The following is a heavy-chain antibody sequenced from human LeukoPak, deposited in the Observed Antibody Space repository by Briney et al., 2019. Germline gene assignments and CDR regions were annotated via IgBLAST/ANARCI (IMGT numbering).Heavy chain of an antibody. CDR3: ARYYYDSSGSYYFDY. V-gene: IGHV1-3*03. CDR1: GYTFTSYA. D-gene: IGHD3-22*01. CDR2: INAGNGNT. Sequence: ASVKVSCKASGYTFTSYAMHWVRQAPGQRLEWMGWINAGNGNTKYSQEFQGRVTITRDTSASTAYMELSSLRSEDVAVYYCARYYYDSSGSYYFDYWGQGTLVTVSS. J-gene: IGHJ4*02.